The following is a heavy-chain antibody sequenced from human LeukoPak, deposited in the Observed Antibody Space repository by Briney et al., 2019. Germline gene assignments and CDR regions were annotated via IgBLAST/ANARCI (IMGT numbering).Heavy chain of an antibody. J-gene: IGHJ5*02. D-gene: IGHD1-14*01. CDR1: GYTFGSHA. CDR2: INGSSGNT. CDR3: ARGNRPLRPWFDP. Sequence: ASVKVSCKASGYTFGSHAMNWVRQAPGQRLEWMGWINGSSGNTKYSHEVQGRFTITRDTSASTAYMQLSSLRSEDMAVYYCARGNRPLRPWFDPWGQGTLDTVSS. V-gene: IGHV1-3*03.